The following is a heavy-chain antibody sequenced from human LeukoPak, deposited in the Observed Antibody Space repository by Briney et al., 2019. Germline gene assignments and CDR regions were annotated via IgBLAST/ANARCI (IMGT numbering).Heavy chain of an antibody. V-gene: IGHV3-20*04. CDR1: GFTFDDYG. Sequence: GGSLRLSCAASGFTFDDYGMSWVRQAPGKGLEWVSGINWNGGSTGYADSVKGRFTISRDNAKNSLYLQMNSLRAEDTAVYYCAKVRWDNSGWYYLDSWGQGTLVTVSP. J-gene: IGHJ4*02. CDR2: INWNGGST. D-gene: IGHD6-19*01. CDR3: AKVRWDNSGWYYLDS.